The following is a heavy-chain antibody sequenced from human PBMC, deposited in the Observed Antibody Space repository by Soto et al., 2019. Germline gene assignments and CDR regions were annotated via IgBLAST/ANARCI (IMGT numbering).Heavy chain of an antibody. J-gene: IGHJ4*02. CDR3: ATVYRVGATAYFDY. D-gene: IGHD1-26*01. CDR1: GYTLTELS. V-gene: IGHV1-24*01. Sequence: ASVKVSCKVSGYTLTELSMHWVRQAPGKGLEWMGGFDPEDGETIYAQKFQGRVTMTKDTTTDTAYMEQISLRSEGPTVYYCATVYRVGATAYFDYWGQVTLVTVSS. CDR2: FDPEDGET.